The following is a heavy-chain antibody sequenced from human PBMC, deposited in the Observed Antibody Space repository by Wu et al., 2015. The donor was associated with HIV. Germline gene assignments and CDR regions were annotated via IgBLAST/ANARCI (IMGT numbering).Heavy chain of an antibody. Sequence: QVQLVQSGAEVKKPGSSVKVSCKASGGTFSSYAISWVRQAPGQGLEWMGGIIPIFGTANYAQKFQGRVTITRNTSISTAYMELSSLRSEDTAVYYCARGGDPPVIDLLHGYSDYFDYWGQGTLVTVSS. D-gene: IGHD3-22*01. J-gene: IGHJ4*02. CDR2: IIPIFGTA. CDR3: ARGGDPPVIDLLHGYSDYFDY. CDR1: GGTFSSYA. V-gene: IGHV1-69*05.